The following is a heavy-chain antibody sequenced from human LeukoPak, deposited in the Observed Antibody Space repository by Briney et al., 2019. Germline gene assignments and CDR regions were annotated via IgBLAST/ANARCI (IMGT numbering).Heavy chain of an antibody. J-gene: IGHJ3*02. CDR3: AREGGGSYPVDAFDI. Sequence: PSKTLSLTCAVYGGSFSGYYWSWIRQPPGKGLEWIGEINHSGSTNYNPSLKSRVTISVDTSKNQFSLKLSSVTAADTAVYYCAREGGGSYPVDAFDIWGQGTMVTVSS. D-gene: IGHD1-26*01. CDR1: GGSFSGYY. V-gene: IGHV4-34*01. CDR2: INHSGST.